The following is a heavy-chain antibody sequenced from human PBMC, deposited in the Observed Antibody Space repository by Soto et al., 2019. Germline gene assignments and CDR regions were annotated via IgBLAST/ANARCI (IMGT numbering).Heavy chain of an antibody. D-gene: IGHD3-3*01. CDR3: ARGGGVGVAGSAAFDM. J-gene: IGHJ3*02. V-gene: IGHV1-2*02. CDR1: GYPVTAYY. CDR2: INPATGAA. Sequence: QLHLVQSGAVVKKPGASVTVSCSASGYPVTAYYMHWVRQAPGRGLEWMGGINPATGAAKYTQTFPGRVTMTRGTATSTVFMEPGGLTSEDTAVFYWARGGGVGVAGSAAFDMWGQGTLVTVSS.